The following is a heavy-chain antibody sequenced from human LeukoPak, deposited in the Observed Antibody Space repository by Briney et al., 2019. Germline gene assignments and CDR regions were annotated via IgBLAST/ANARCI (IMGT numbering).Heavy chain of an antibody. CDR1: GFTFSSYE. V-gene: IGHV3-48*03. Sequence: GGSLRLSCAASGFTFSSYEMNWVRQAPGKGLEWVSHISSGGSTIYYADSVKGRFTISRDNAKNSLYLQMNSLRAEDTAVYYCTRDRNEGGWYYGMDVWGKGTTVTVSS. CDR2: ISSGGSTI. D-gene: IGHD6-19*01. J-gene: IGHJ6*04. CDR3: TRDRNEGGWYYGMDV.